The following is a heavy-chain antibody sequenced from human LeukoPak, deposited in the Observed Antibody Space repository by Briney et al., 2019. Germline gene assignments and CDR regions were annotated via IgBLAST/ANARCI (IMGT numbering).Heavy chain of an antibody. CDR3: ARDYEKRFDY. Sequence: ASVKVSCKASGYTFTGYYMHGVRQAPGQGLEWMGWINPNSGGTNYAQKFQGRVNMTRDTSISTAYMELSRLRSDDTAVYYCARDYEKRFDYWGQGTLVTVSS. D-gene: IGHD3-3*01. CDR1: GYTFTGYY. J-gene: IGHJ4*02. V-gene: IGHV1-2*02. CDR2: INPNSGGT.